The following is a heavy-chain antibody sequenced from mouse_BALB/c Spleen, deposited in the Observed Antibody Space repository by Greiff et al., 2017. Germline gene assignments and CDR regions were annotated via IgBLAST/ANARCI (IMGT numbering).Heavy chain of an antibody. CDR1: GDSITSGY. Sequence: EVQRVESGPSLVKPSQTLSLTCSVTGDSITSGYWNWIRKFPGNKLEYMGYISYSGSTYYNPSLKSRISITRDTSKNQYYLQLNSVTTEDTATYYCARSPYGYGYFDVWGAGTTVTVSS. D-gene: IGHD1-1*01. CDR3: ARSPYGYGYFDV. CDR2: ISYSGST. V-gene: IGHV3-8*02. J-gene: IGHJ1*01.